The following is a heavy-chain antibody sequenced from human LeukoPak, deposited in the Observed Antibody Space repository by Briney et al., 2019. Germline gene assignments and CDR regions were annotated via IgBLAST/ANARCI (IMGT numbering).Heavy chain of an antibody. D-gene: IGHD3-10*01. J-gene: IGHJ4*02. Sequence: GGSLRLSCAASGFTFSSYAMHWVRQAPGKGLEWVAVISYDGNNKYYADSVKGRFTISRDNSKNTLYLQMNSLRAEDTAVYYCARANSMVRGVPPDYWGQGTLVTVSS. CDR1: GFTFSSYA. CDR3: ARANSMVRGVPPDY. V-gene: IGHV3-30-3*01. CDR2: ISYDGNNK.